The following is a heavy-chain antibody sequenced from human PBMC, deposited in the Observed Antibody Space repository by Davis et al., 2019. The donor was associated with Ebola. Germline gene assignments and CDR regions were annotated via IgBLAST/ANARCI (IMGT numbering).Heavy chain of an antibody. CDR3: ARLDAGTPISWFDP. J-gene: IGHJ5*02. CDR1: GGSISSRSYY. CDR2: IYYAGTT. Sequence: MPSETLSLTCTVSGGSISSRSYYWGWIRQPPGKGLEWIGNIYYAGTTDYNPSLKSRVTMSIDTSKNQFSLKLASVTAADTAMYFCARLDAGTPISWFDPWGQGTLVTVSS. V-gene: IGHV4-39*01. D-gene: IGHD1-1*01.